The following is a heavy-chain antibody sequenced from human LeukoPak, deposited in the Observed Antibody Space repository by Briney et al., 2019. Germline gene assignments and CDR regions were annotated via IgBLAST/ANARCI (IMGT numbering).Heavy chain of an antibody. CDR2: VSGSGGST. J-gene: IGHJ4*02. CDR1: GFTFSSYA. V-gene: IGHV3-23*01. CDR3: AEGPMTTVTTGNFDY. D-gene: IGHD4-17*01. Sequence: GGSLRLSCAASGFTFSSYAMRWVRQAPGKGLEWVSSVSGSGGSTYYADSVKGRFTISRDNSKNTLYLQMNSLRAEDTAIYYCAEGPMTTVTTGNFDYWGQGTLVTVSS.